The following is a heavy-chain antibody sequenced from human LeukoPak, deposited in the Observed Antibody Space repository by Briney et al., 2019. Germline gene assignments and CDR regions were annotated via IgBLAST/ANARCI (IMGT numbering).Heavy chain of an antibody. CDR2: IFYNGTT. Sequence: SETLSLTCTVSGGSISNGDHYWSWIRQPPGKSLEWIGYIFYNGTTYYNPSLKSRVTISVDWSKNQFSLKLSSVTAADTAVYYCASRYYDILTGYYDGMDVWGRGTTVTVSS. CDR3: ASRYYDILTGYYDGMDV. V-gene: IGHV4-30-2*01. D-gene: IGHD3-9*01. CDR1: GGSISNGDHY. J-gene: IGHJ6*02.